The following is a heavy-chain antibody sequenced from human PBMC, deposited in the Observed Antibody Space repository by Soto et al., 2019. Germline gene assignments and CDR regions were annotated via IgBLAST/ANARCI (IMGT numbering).Heavy chain of an antibody. CDR2: ISGSGSTI. J-gene: IGHJ2*01. CDR1: GVACISQE. V-gene: IGHV3-48*03. CDR3: PTGGAS. Sequence: PVVSLILSCEATGVACISQEMKWIRQTPVKRLEWIAEISGSGSTINYSDSVKGRFTIPRDNVQRTLHLQMDSLRVEDTGVYYCPTGGASWGSGTLV.